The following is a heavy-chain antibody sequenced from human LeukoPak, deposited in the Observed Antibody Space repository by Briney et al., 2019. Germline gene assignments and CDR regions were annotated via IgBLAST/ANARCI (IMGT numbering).Heavy chain of an antibody. Sequence: GESLKISCKGSGYSFTSYWIGWVRQMPGKGLEWMGIIYPSDYSPSFEGQVTISVDKAISTAYLQWSSLKGSDTAMYYCARRAGRSGYGIWGQGTMVTVSS. V-gene: IGHV5-51*01. CDR1: GYSFTSYW. CDR2: IYPSD. D-gene: IGHD3-3*01. CDR3: ARRAGRSGYGI. J-gene: IGHJ3*02.